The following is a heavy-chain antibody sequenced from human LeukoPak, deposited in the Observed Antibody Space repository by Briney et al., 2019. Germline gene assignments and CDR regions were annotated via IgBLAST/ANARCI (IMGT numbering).Heavy chain of an antibody. CDR3: AREYSSSWYSVAYDY. V-gene: IGHV4-39*02. CDR2: IYYSGST. D-gene: IGHD6-13*01. Sequence: SETLSLTCTVSGGSISSSSYYWGWIRQPPGKGLEWIGSIYYSGSTYCNPSLKSRVTISVDTSKNQFSLKLSSVTAADTAVYYCAREYSSSWYSVAYDYWGQGTLVTVSS. J-gene: IGHJ4*02. CDR1: GGSISSSSYY.